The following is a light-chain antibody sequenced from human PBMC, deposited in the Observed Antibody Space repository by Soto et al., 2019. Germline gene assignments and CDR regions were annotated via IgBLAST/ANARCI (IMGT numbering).Light chain of an antibody. J-gene: IGKJ4*01. CDR1: QGISNY. Sequence: DIQMTQSPSYLSASVGDRVTVTCRASQGISNYLAWYQQKPGKVPSLLIYGASTLQSGVPSRFSGSGSGTEFTLTISSLQPEDVATYYCQQYNSAPPLTFGGGTKVEIK. V-gene: IGKV1-27*01. CDR2: GAS. CDR3: QQYNSAPPLT.